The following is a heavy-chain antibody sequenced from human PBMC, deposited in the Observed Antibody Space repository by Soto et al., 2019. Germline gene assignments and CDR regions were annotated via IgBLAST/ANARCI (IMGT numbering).Heavy chain of an antibody. CDR3: ARDLFTGYSGYGYYYYGMDL. D-gene: IGHD5-12*01. Sequence: ASVKVSCKASGYTFTSYDINWVRQATGQGLECMGWMNPNSGNTGYAQKFQGRVTMTRNTSISTAYMELRRLRSDDTAMYYCARDLFTGYSGYGYYYYGMDLWGQGTAVTVS. CDR1: GYTFTSYD. J-gene: IGHJ6*02. V-gene: IGHV1-8*01. CDR2: MNPNSGNT.